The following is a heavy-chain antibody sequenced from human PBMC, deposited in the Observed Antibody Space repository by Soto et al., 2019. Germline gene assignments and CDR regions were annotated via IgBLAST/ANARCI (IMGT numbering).Heavy chain of an antibody. CDR1: GYAFTSYG. J-gene: IGHJ4*02. CDR3: ARDVSRSSWYYFDY. CDR2: ISAYNGNT. V-gene: IGHV1-18*01. Sequence: ASVKVSCKTSGYAFTSYGISWVRQAPGQGLEWMGWISAYNGNTNYAQKAQGRVTMTTDTSTSTAYMELRSLKSDDTAVYYCARDVSRSSWYYFDYWGQGTQVTVSS. D-gene: IGHD6-13*01.